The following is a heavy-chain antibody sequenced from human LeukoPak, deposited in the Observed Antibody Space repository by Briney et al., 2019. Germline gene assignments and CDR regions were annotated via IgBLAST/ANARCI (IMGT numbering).Heavy chain of an antibody. CDR2: ISYDGSNK. J-gene: IGHJ4*02. CDR1: GFTFSSYA. D-gene: IGHD3-22*01. CDR3: ARGLGLIYYDSSGYYPY. Sequence: PGGSLRLSCAASGFTFSSYAMHWVRQAPGKGLEWVAVISYDGSNKYYADSVKGRFTISRDNSKNTLYLQMNSLRAEDTAVYYCARGLGLIYYDSSGYYPYWGQGTLVTVSS. V-gene: IGHV3-30*04.